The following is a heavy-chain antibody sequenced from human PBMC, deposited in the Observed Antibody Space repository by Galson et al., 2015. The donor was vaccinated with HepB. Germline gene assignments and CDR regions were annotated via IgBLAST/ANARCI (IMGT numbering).Heavy chain of an antibody. J-gene: IGHJ4*02. CDR2: ISYDGSNK. V-gene: IGHV3-30*04. D-gene: IGHD3-22*01. CDR3: ARGGRFYDSSGSRVDY. CDR1: GFTFSSYA. Sequence: SCAASGFTFSSYAMHWVRQAPGKGLEWVAVISYDGSNKYYADSVKGRFTISRDNSKNTLYLQMNSLRAEDTAVYYCARGGRFYDSSGSRVDYWGQGTLVTVSS.